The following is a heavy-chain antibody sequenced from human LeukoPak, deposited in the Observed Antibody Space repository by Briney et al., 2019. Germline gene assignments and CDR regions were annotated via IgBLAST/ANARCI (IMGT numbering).Heavy chain of an antibody. CDR1: ESSFTNYW. V-gene: IGHV5-51*01. CDR3: ARRHKRGAYSYGVDY. D-gene: IGHD5-18*01. J-gene: IGHJ4*02. CDR2: IYPGDSDT. Sequence: GESLKISCKGSESSFTNYWIAWVRQMPGKGLEWMGSIYPGDSDTRYSPSFQGQVTISADKSITTAYLQWNSLKASGTAMYYCARRHKRGAYSYGVDYWGQGTLVTVSS.